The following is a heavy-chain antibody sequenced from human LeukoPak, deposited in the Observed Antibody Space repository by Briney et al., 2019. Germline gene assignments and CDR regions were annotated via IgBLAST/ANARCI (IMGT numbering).Heavy chain of an antibody. Sequence: ASVKVSCKASGYTFTDYYIQWVRQAPGQGLEWMGWINANSGGTNYSQKFQGRVTMTRDTSISTAYMELSRLRSDDTAVYYCARGARGYYGSGSYLGYWGQGTLVTVSS. J-gene: IGHJ4*02. CDR1: GYTFTDYY. V-gene: IGHV1-2*02. D-gene: IGHD3-10*01. CDR3: ARGARGYYGSGSYLGY. CDR2: INANSGGT.